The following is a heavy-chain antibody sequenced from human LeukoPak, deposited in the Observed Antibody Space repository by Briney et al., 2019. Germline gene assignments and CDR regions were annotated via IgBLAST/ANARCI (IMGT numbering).Heavy chain of an antibody. J-gene: IGHJ4*02. CDR1: GFTFSDVW. CDR3: ASGMDTAKVDY. Sequence: GGSLRLSCEASGFTFSDVWMTWVRQAPGKGLEWVANIRQDGSEGNYVDSVKGRFTISRDNAKNSLYLQMNSLRAEDTAVYYCASGMDTAKVDYWGQGTLVTVSS. CDR2: IRQDGSEG. V-gene: IGHV3-7*01. D-gene: IGHD5-18*01.